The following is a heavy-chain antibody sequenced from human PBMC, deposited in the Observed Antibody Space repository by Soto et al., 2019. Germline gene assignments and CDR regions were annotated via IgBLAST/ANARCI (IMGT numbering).Heavy chain of an antibody. Sequence: QVQLMQSRAEVKKPGASVKVSCKASGYTFTNYGINWVLQAPGQGLEWLGWVSAYNGERRYAQRVQARVIMTTDTSTTTAYMELRSLRSDDTAVYYCSRGTSIPASGDYWGQGTLVTVSS. J-gene: IGHJ4*01. CDR3: SRGTSIPASGDY. CDR1: GYTFTNYG. CDR2: VSAYNGER. D-gene: IGHD6-6*01. V-gene: IGHV1-18*01.